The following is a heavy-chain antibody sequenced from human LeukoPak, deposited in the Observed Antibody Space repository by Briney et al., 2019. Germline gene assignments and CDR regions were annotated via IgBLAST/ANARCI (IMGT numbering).Heavy chain of an antibody. D-gene: IGHD2-2*01. CDR1: GYTFTGYY. CDR3: ARDRGYCSSTSCYPEAFDI. Sequence: ASVKVSCKASGYTFTGYYMHWVRQAPGQGLEWMGWINPNSGGTNYAQKFQGRVTMTRDTSISTAYMELSRLRSDDTAVYYCARDRGYCSSTSCYPEAFDIWGQGTMVTVSS. CDR2: INPNSGGT. V-gene: IGHV1-2*02. J-gene: IGHJ3*02.